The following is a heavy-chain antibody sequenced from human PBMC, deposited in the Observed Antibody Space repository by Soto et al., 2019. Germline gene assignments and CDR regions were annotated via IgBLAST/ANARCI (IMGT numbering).Heavy chain of an antibody. D-gene: IGHD6-13*01. J-gene: IGHJ4*02. V-gene: IGHV3-53*04. Sequence: PGGSLRLSCAASGFTVSSNYMSWVRQAPGKGLEWVSVIYSGGSTYYADSVKGRFTISRHNSKNTLYLQMNSLRAEDTAVYYCASTIAAAGFMYFDYWGQGTLVTVSS. CDR1: GFTVSSNY. CDR2: IYSGGST. CDR3: ASTIAAAGFMYFDY.